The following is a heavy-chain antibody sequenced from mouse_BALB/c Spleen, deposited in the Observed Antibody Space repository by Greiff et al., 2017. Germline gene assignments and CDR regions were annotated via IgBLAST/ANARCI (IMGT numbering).Heavy chain of an antibody. CDR3: AKYDGDYYAMDY. D-gene: IGHD2-12*01. CDR2: IDPANGNT. V-gene: IGHV14-3*02. CDR1: GFNIKDTY. Sequence: VQLQQSGAELVKPGASVKLSCTASGFNIKDTYMHWVKQRPEQGLEWIGRIDPANGNTKYDPKFQGKATITADTSSNTAYLQLSSLTSEDTAVDYCAKYDGDYYAMDYWGQGTSVTVSS. J-gene: IGHJ4*01.